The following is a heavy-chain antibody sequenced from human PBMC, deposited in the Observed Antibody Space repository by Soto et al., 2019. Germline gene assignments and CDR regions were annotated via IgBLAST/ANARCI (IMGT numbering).Heavy chain of an antibody. CDR2: IDKVGTDS. V-gene: IGHV3-74*01. CDR1: EFTFSGRS. CDR3: ARGWFAPDF. J-gene: IGHJ6*03. D-gene: IGHD3-10*01. Sequence: EVQLVESGGGLVQPGGSLRLSCAASEFTFSGRSVHWVRQAPGKGLVWVSGIDKVGTDSTYADSVKGRFTSSRDNAKNTVYLQMNSLRVADKSVYYCARGWFAPDFWGKGATVTVSS.